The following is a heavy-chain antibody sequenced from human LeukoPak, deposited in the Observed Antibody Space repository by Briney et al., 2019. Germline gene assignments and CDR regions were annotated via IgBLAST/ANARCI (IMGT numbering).Heavy chain of an antibody. D-gene: IGHD2-8*02. CDR3: ARDPRGPTGYDTGARDTFDY. CDR1: GFTFTHYA. V-gene: IGHV3-30*03. J-gene: IGHJ4*02. Sequence: GRSLRLSCAASGFTFTHYAMHGVRQTPGKGLEWVAVIFYDGTIQYYSDSVRGRWIFSRDNPTKTLYLQMKSLRAEDTALYYCARDPRGPTGYDTGARDTFDYWGQGTLVTVSS. CDR2: IFYDGTIQ.